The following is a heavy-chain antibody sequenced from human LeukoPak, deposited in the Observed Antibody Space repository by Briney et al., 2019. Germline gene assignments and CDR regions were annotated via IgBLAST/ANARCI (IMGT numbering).Heavy chain of an antibody. D-gene: IGHD4-11*01. Sequence: ASVKVSCKASGFRFTSFGVSWVRQAPGQGLEWMGWISNYFGVTHYAEKFEDRVTMTIDTSTATAYMELRRLRYDDTAIYYCARDSDYSGNGNGDWFDPWGQGTVVTVSS. V-gene: IGHV1-18*04. CDR3: ARDSDYSGNGNGDWFDP. CDR1: GFRFTSFG. J-gene: IGHJ5*02. CDR2: ISNYFGVT.